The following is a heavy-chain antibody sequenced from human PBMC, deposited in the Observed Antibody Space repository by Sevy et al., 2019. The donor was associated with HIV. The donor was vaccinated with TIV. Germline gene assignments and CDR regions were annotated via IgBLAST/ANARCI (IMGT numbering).Heavy chain of an antibody. CDR3: ARGAGIVVVPAAIWFDS. D-gene: IGHD2-2*01. CDR2: ISTSGTTI. CDR1: GFTLRSYE. Sequence: GGSLRLSCAVSGFTLRSYEMNWVRQAPGMGLEWVSFISTSGTTIYYADSVKGRFTISRDNAKNSLYLQMDSLRAEDTALYYCARGAGIVVVPAAIWFDSWGQGTLVTVSS. V-gene: IGHV3-48*03. J-gene: IGHJ5*01.